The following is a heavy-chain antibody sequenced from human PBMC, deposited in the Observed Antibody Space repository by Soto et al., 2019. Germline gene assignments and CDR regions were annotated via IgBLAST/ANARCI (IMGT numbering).Heavy chain of an antibody. J-gene: IGHJ5*02. Sequence: QVQLVQSGAEVKKPGSSVKVSCKASGGTFSSYAISWVRQAPGQGLEWMGGIIPIFGTANYAQKFQGRVTITADESTSPAYMELRSRRSEDTAVYYCARDNPGIAVAISWFDPWGQGTLVTVSS. D-gene: IGHD6-19*01. CDR1: GGTFSSYA. CDR3: ARDNPGIAVAISWFDP. CDR2: IIPIFGTA. V-gene: IGHV1-69*01.